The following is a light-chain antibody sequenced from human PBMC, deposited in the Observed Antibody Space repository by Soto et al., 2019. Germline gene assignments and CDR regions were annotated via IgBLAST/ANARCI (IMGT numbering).Light chain of an antibody. Sequence: EIVMTQSPATLSVSPGERATLSCRVSQSVSSNFAWYQQKPGQPPRLLIYGASTRATGIPASFSGSGSGTEFTLTISSLEPEDFAVYYCRQRSNWPPITFGQGTRLEIK. CDR1: QSVSSN. CDR2: GAS. CDR3: RQRSNWPPIT. J-gene: IGKJ5*01. V-gene: IGKV3-15*01.